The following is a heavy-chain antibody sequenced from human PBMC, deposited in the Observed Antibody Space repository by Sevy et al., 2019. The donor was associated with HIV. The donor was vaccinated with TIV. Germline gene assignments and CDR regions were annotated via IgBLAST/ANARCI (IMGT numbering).Heavy chain of an antibody. CDR1: GFSFSTSGVG. Sequence: SGPTLVKPTQTLRLTCTFSGFSFSTSGVGVGWIRQPPGKALEWLASIYWDDEKRYSPSLKSRLTISKDTSKDQVVLTMANMDPVDTGTYYCAHRRSKGITITEFDYWGQRTLVTVSS. J-gene: IGHJ4*02. CDR3: AHRRSKGITITEFDY. V-gene: IGHV2-5*02. CDR2: IYWDDEK. D-gene: IGHD3-3*01.